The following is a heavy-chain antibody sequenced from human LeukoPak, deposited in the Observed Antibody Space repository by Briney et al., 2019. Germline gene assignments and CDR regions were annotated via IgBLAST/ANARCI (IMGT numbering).Heavy chain of an antibody. CDR2: IRSKASSYAT. V-gene: IGHV3-73*01. J-gene: IGHJ4*02. D-gene: IGHD6-13*01. CDR3: TRMLGIAAAGDDY. Sequence: GGSLRLSCAASGFTFSGSAMHWVRQASGKGLEWVGRIRSKASSYATAYAASVKGRITISRDESKNTAYLQMNSLKTEDTAVYYCTRMLGIAAAGDDYWGQGTLVTVSS. CDR1: GFTFSGSA.